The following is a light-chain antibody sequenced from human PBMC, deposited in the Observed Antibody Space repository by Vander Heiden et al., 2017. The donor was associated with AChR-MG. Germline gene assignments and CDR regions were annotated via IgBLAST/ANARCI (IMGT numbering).Light chain of an antibody. Sequence: EIVLTQSPGTLSLSPGERATLSCRATQSLSINYFAWYQQKPGQAPRLLIYGASDRATGIPDRFSGSGCGTDFTLTISRLEPEDFAVYYCHQYGSSPGTFGQGTKLEIK. J-gene: IGKJ2*01. V-gene: IGKV3-20*01. CDR2: GAS. CDR3: HQYGSSPGT. CDR1: QSLSINY.